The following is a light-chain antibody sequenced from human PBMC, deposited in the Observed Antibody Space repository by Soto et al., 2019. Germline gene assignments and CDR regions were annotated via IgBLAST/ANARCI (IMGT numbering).Light chain of an antibody. CDR3: QQYNNWPPIT. J-gene: IGKJ5*01. CDR1: RDVGSD. Sequence: TQMTQSPLSLSASVGEKIIITCRASRDVGSDVSWYQQKPGQAPKLVIYAASNLYTGVPSRFSGRRSGTEFTLTISSLQPEDFAVYYCQQYNNWPPITFGQGTRLEI. CDR2: AAS. V-gene: IGKV1-17*01.